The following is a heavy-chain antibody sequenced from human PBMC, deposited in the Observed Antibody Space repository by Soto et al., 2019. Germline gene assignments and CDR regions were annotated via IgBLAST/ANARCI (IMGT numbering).Heavy chain of an antibody. CDR3: AKDLRYSSGRGWFDP. V-gene: IGHV3-23*01. D-gene: IGHD6-19*01. CDR1: GFTFSTYA. Sequence: EVQLLESGGGFIQPGGSLRLSCAASGFTFSTYAMSWVRQAPGKGLEWVSAISGSGGSTYYADSVKGRFTISRDNSKNTLYLQMNRLRAEDTALYYCAKDLRYSSGRGWFDPWGQGTLVTVSS. J-gene: IGHJ5*02. CDR2: ISGSGGST.